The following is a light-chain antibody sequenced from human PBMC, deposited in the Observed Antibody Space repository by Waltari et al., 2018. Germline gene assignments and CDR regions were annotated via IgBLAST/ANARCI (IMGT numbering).Light chain of an antibody. CDR2: SNN. CDR3: AAWDDSLNGPV. J-gene: IGLJ7*02. Sequence: QSVLTQPPSASGTPGQRVTISCSGSSSNIGSKPVNWYQQLPGTAPKPLIYSNNQRPSGVPDRFSGSKSGTSASLAISGLQSEDEADYYCAAWDDSLNGPVFGGGTQLTAL. V-gene: IGLV1-44*01. CDR1: SSNIGSKP.